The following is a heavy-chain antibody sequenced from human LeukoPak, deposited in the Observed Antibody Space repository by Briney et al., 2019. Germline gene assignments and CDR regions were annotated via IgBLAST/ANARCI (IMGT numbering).Heavy chain of an antibody. CDR1: GFTFSSYW. Sequence: GGSLRLSCEASGFTFSSYWMSWVRQAPGKGLEWVANIKQDGSDKYYVDPLKGRFTVSRDNAKNSLYLQINSLRVGDTAVYFCARVGAAPFYWYYMDVWGKGTTVTVSS. D-gene: IGHD1-26*01. CDR2: IKQDGSDK. CDR3: ARVGAAPFYWYYMDV. V-gene: IGHV3-7*01. J-gene: IGHJ6*03.